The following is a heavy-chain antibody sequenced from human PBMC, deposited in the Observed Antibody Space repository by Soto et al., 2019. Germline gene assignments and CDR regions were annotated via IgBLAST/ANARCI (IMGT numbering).Heavy chain of an antibody. Sequence: GGSLRLSCAASGFTFSSYGMHWVRQAPGKGLEWVAVIWYDGSNKYYADSVKGRFTISRDNSKNTLYLQMNSLRAEDTAVYYFARGGDWYYYDSSGYFHDYWGQGTLVTVSS. V-gene: IGHV3-33*01. CDR1: GFTFSSYG. CDR2: IWYDGSNK. J-gene: IGHJ4*02. D-gene: IGHD3-22*01. CDR3: ARGGDWYYYDSSGYFHDY.